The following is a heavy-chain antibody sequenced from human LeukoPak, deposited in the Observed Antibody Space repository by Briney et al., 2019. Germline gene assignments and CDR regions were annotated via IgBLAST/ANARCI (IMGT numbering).Heavy chain of an antibody. J-gene: IGHJ4*02. Sequence: SETLSLTCAVYGGSFSGYYWSWIRQPPGKGLEWIGEINHSGSTNHNPSLKSRVTISVDTSKNQFSLKLSSVTAADTAVYYCARGLGDGYNENYWGQGTLVTVSS. CDR1: GGSFSGYY. CDR2: INHSGST. D-gene: IGHD5-24*01. CDR3: ARGLGDGYNENY. V-gene: IGHV4-34*01.